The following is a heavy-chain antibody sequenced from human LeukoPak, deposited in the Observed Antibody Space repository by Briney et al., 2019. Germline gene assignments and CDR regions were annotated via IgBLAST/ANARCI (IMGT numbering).Heavy chain of an antibody. J-gene: IGHJ4*02. CDR2: INHSGST. V-gene: IGHV4-34*01. Sequence: SETLSLTCAVYGGSFSGYYWSWIRQPPGKGLGWIGEINHSGSTNYNPSLKSRVTISVDTSKNQFSLKLSSVTAADTAVYYCASKMPRGGRYFDYWGQGTLVTVSS. CDR3: ASKMPRGGRYFDY. D-gene: IGHD2-2*01. CDR1: GGSFSGYY.